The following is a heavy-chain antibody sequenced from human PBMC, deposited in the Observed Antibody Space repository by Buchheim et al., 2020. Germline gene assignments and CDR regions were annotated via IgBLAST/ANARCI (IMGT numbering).Heavy chain of an antibody. J-gene: IGHJ4*02. CDR2: ISYSGST. V-gene: IGHV4-39*07. Sequence: QLQLQESGPGLVKPSETLSLTCSVSGGSISSSSYYWGWIHQPPGMGLEWIGSISYSGSTSYNPSLKSRVTISMDASKNQFSLELSAVTAADTGVYYCARISGSYWYWGQGTL. D-gene: IGHD1-26*01. CDR1: GGSISSSSYY. CDR3: ARISGSYWY.